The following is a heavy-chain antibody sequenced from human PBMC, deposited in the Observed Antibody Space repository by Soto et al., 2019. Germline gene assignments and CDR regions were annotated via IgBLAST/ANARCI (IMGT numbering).Heavy chain of an antibody. CDR2: ISPMFGAA. CDR3: AREVHVHTPAFVY. Sequence: QVQLVQCRAEMKKPGSSVKVSCQSSGGTFNTYAMNWVRQAPGQGPEWMGDISPMFGAANYAPKFQGRVTITADESTGTSYMQLSSLTSEDTALYFCAREVHVHTPAFVYWGQGTLVTVSS. V-gene: IGHV1-69*19. CDR1: GGTFNTYA. D-gene: IGHD3-10*02. J-gene: IGHJ4*02.